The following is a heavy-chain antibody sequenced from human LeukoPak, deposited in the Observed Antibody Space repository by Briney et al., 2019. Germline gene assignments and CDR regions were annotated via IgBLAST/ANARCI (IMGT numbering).Heavy chain of an antibody. CDR1: GGSISSGSYY. D-gene: IGHD3-22*01. CDR3: ATEGVGYDSSGYRDY. CDR2: IYTSGST. V-gene: IGHV4-61*02. Sequence: SETLSLTCTVSGGSISSGSYYWSWIRQPAGKGLEWIGRIYTSGSTNCNPSLKSRVTISVDTSKNQFSLKLSSVTAADTAVYYCATEGVGYDSSGYRDYWGQGTLVTVSS. J-gene: IGHJ4*02.